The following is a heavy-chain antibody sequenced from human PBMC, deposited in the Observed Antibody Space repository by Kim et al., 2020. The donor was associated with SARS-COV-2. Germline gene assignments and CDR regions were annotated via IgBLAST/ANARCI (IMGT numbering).Heavy chain of an antibody. V-gene: IGHV3-21*01. J-gene: IGHJ4*02. CDR1: GFTFSSYS. CDR3: ARDRRMGVISYFDY. CDR2: ISSSSSYI. Sequence: GGSLRLSCAASGFTFSSYSMNWVRQAPGKVLEWVSSISSSSSYIYYADSVKGRFTISRDNAKNSLYLQMNSLRAEDTAVYYCARDRRMGVISYFDYWGQGTLVTVSS. D-gene: IGHD3-10*01.